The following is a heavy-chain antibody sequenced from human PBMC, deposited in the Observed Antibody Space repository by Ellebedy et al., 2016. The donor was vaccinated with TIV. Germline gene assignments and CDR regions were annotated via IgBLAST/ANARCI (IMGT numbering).Heavy chain of an antibody. D-gene: IGHD3-22*01. Sequence: SETLSLXXTVSGGSISSSSYYWGWIRQPPGKGLEWIGSIYYSGSTYYNPSLKSRVTISVDTSKNQFSLKLSSVTAADTAVYYCASVVIDDSSGYWYFDYWGQGTLVTVSS. CDR2: IYYSGST. J-gene: IGHJ4*02. CDR1: GGSISSSSYY. V-gene: IGHV4-39*07. CDR3: ASVVIDDSSGYWYFDY.